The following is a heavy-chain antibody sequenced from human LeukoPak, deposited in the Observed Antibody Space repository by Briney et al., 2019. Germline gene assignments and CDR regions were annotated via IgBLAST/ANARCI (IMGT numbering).Heavy chain of an antibody. Sequence: SETLSLTCAVSGGSISSGDYSWSWIRQPPGKGLEWIGYIYHSGSTYHNPSLKSRVTISVDTSKNQFSLKLTSVTAADSAVYSCGRGASTGTTRYGIDVWGQGTTVTVSS. V-gene: IGHV4-30-2*01. CDR3: GRGASTGTTRYGIDV. CDR2: IYHSGST. D-gene: IGHD1-1*01. CDR1: GGSISSGDYS. J-gene: IGHJ6*02.